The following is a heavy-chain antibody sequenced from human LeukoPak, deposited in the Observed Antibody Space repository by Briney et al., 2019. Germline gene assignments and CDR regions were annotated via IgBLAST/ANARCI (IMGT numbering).Heavy chain of an antibody. Sequence: GGSLRLSCAASGFTFSAFGMNWVRQAPGKGLEWVSTITKSGDITYYVDSVKGRFIISRDNSKNTLYLQMNSLRAEDTVKYYCTKDYCGKFCSAVWGQGTTVTVSS. CDR3: TKDYCGKFCSAV. V-gene: IGHV3-23*01. D-gene: IGHD3-9*01. CDR2: ITKSGDIT. CDR1: GFTFSAFG. J-gene: IGHJ6*02.